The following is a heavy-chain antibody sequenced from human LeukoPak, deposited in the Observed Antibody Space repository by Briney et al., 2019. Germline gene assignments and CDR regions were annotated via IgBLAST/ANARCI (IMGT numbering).Heavy chain of an antibody. CDR2: IYGSGRT. D-gene: IGHD6-13*01. V-gene: IGHV4-59*08. Sequence: KPSETLSLTCTVSGVSINSHYLNWIRQPPGKGLEWIGYIYGSGRTNYNPSLKSRVTMSVDTSKSQFSLRLSSVTAADTAVYYCARHGLAAAGTLERAFDIWGQGTMVTVSS. J-gene: IGHJ3*02. CDR1: GVSINSHY. CDR3: ARHGLAAAGTLERAFDI.